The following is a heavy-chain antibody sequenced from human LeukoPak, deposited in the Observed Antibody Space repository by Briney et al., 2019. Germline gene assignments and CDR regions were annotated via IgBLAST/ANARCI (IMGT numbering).Heavy chain of an antibody. V-gene: IGHV3-48*03. CDR3: ARGPGGRSGYYPLEDYYYYYYMDV. Sequence: PGGSLRLSCAASGFTLSSYEMNWVRQAPGKGLEWVSYISSSGSTIYYADSVKGRFTISRDNAKNSLYLQMNSLRAEDTAVYYCARGPGGRSGYYPLEDYYYYYYMDVWGKGTTVTVSS. J-gene: IGHJ6*03. CDR2: ISSSGSTI. D-gene: IGHD3-22*01. CDR1: GFTLSSYE.